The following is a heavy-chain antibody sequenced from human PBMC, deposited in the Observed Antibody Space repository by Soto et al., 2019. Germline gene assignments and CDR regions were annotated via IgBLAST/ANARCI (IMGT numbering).Heavy chain of an antibody. CDR3: AKGPAYGSGRYRAFDI. D-gene: IGHD3-10*01. CDR1: GFTFDDYA. J-gene: IGHJ3*02. V-gene: IGHV3-9*01. CDR2: ISWNSGTK. Sequence: EVQLVESGGGLVQPGRSLRLSCAASGFTFDDYAMHWVRQGPGKGLEWVSGISWNSGTKGYADSVKGRFTISRDNTKNTLYLQMNSLRAEDTALYYCAKGPAYGSGRYRAFDIWGQGTMVTVSS.